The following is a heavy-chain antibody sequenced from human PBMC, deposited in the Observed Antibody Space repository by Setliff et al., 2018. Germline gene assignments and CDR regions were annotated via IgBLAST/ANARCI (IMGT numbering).Heavy chain of an antibody. V-gene: IGHV1-69*10. D-gene: IGHD4-4*01. CDR1: GGTFSSYA. Sequence: SVKVSCKASGGTFSSYAISWVRQAPGQGLEWMGGIIPILGIANYAQKLQGRVTITADKSTSTAYMELSSPRSEDTAVYHCATRTTATTIGWFDPWGQGTLVTVSS. J-gene: IGHJ5*02. CDR3: ATRTTATTIGWFDP. CDR2: IIPILGIA.